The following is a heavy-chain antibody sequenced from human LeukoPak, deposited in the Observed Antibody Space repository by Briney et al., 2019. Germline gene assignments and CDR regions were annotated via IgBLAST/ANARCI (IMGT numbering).Heavy chain of an antibody. J-gene: IGHJ4*02. D-gene: IGHD3-10*01. CDR2: MNPNSGNT. Sequence: AASVKVSCKASGYTFTSYDINWVRQATGQGLEWMGWMNPNSGNTGYAQKFQGRVTITRNTSISTAYMELSSLRSEDTAVYYCARGQYYYGSGSGDYFDYCGQGTLVTVSS. V-gene: IGHV1-8*03. CDR3: ARGQYYYGSGSGDYFDY. CDR1: GYTFTSYD.